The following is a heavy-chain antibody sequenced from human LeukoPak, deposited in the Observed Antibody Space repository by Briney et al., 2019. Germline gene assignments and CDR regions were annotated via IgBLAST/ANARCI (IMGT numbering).Heavy chain of an antibody. J-gene: IGHJ4*02. Sequence: ASVTVSCTASGGTFSSYAISWVRQAPGQGLEWMGGIIPIFGTANYAQKFQGRVTMTRDTSTSTVYMELSSLRSEDTAVYYCARAEIHGDYVEEFDYWGQGTLVTVSS. CDR2: IIPIFGTA. D-gene: IGHD4-17*01. CDR3: ARAEIHGDYVEEFDY. V-gene: IGHV1-69*05. CDR1: GGTFSSYA.